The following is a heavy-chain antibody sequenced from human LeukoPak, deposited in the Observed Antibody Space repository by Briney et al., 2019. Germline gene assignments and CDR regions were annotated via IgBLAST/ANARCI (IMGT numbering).Heavy chain of an antibody. CDR2: ISAYNGNT. Sequence: ASVKVSCKASGYTFTNYGISWVRQAPGQGLEWMGWISAYNGNTNYAQKFQGRVTITVDESTSTAYMELSSLRSEDTAVYYCARDRTGSGWYNYFDYWGQGTLVTVSS. V-gene: IGHV1-18*01. CDR1: GYTFTNYG. J-gene: IGHJ4*02. CDR3: ARDRTGSGWYNYFDY. D-gene: IGHD6-19*01.